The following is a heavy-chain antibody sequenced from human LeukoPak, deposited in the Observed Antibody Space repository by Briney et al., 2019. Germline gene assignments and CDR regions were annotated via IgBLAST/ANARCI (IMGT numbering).Heavy chain of an antibody. D-gene: IGHD3-22*01. CDR2: INHSGST. Sequence: PSETLSLTCAVYGGSSSGYYWSWIRQPPGKGLEWIGEINHSGSTNYNPSLKSRVTISVDTSKNQFSLKLSSVTAADTAVYYCARHWSDYDSSGYYGVFDYWGQGTLVTVSS. J-gene: IGHJ4*02. CDR1: GGSSSGYY. V-gene: IGHV4-34*01. CDR3: ARHWSDYDSSGYYGVFDY.